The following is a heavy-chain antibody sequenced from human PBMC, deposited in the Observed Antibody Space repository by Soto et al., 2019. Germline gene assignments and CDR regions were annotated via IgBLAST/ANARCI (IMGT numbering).Heavy chain of an antibody. CDR1: GYSFAGYW. V-gene: IGHV5-10-1*01. Sequence: GESLKSYCMGSGYSFAGYWITWVRQKPGKGLEWMGRIDPSASQTYYSPSFRGHVTISVTKSITTVFLQWSSLRASDTATYYCARQIYDSDTGPNFQYYFDSWGQGTPVTVSS. CDR2: IDPSASQT. D-gene: IGHD3-22*01. J-gene: IGHJ4*02. CDR3: ARQIYDSDTGPNFQYYFDS.